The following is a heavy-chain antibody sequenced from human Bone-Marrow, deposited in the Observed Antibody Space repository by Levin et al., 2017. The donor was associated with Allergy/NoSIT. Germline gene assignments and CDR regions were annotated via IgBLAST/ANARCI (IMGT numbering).Heavy chain of an antibody. CDR2: INHSGST. CDR1: GGSFSGNY. Sequence: SETLSLTCAVYGGSFSGNYWSWIRHFPGKWLEWIGEINHSGSTNYNPSLKSRVTISIDTSKNQFSLKLSSVTAADTAVYYCARGRRYDFWGGYRGPAPNNWFDPWGQGTLVTVSS. CDR3: ARGRRYDFWGGYRGPAPNNWFDP. V-gene: IGHV4-34*01. J-gene: IGHJ5*02. D-gene: IGHD3-3*01.